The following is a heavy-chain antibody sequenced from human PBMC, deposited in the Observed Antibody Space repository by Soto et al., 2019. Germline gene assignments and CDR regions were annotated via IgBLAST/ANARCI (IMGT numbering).Heavy chain of an antibody. Sequence: GGSLRLSCAASGFTFSSYWMSWVRQAPGKGLEWVANIKQDGSEKYYVDSVKGRFTISRDNAKNSLYLQMNSLRADDTAVYYCARGGRIAAAGKGAEYFQHWGQGTLVTVSS. CDR1: GFTFSSYW. V-gene: IGHV3-7*01. CDR2: IKQDGSEK. D-gene: IGHD6-13*01. CDR3: ARGGRIAAAGKGAEYFQH. J-gene: IGHJ1*01.